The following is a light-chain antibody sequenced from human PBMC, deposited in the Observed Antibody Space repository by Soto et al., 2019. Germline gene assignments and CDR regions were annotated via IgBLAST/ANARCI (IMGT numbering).Light chain of an antibody. J-gene: IGLJ2*01. CDR3: QSYDSSLSGVI. V-gene: IGLV1-40*01. Sequence: QSALTQPPSVSGAPGQRVTISCTGSSSNIGAGYGVHWYIQLPGTAPKLLVYGDSNRPSGVPDRFSGSKSDTSASLAITGLQAEDEADYYCQSYDSSLSGVIFGGGTK. CDR1: SSNIGAGYG. CDR2: GDS.